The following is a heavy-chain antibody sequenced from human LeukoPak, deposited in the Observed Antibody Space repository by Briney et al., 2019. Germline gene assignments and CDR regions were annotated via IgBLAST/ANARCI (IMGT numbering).Heavy chain of an antibody. J-gene: IGHJ4*02. CDR3: AREDYGYGTVFDY. V-gene: IGHV3-30-3*01. CDR1: GFTFSSYA. Sequence: GRSLRLSCAASGFTFSSYAMHWVRQAPGKGLGWVAVISYDGSNKYYADSVKGRFTISRDNSKNTLYLQMNSLRAEDTAVYYCAREDYGYGTVFDYWGQGTLVTVSS. D-gene: IGHD5-18*01. CDR2: ISYDGSNK.